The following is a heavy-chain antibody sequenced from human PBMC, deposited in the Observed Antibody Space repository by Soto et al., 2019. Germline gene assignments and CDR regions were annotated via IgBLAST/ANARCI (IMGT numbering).Heavy chain of an antibody. CDR2: ISGSGGST. CDR1: GFTFSSYA. CDR3: AKDGCSSTSCEYYYYYYYMDV. D-gene: IGHD2-2*01. Sequence: GGSLRLSCAASGFTFSSYAMSWVRQAPGKGLEWVSAISGSGGSTYYADSVKGRFTISRDNSKNTLYLQMNSLRAEDTAVYYCAKDGCSSTSCEYYYYYYYMDVWGKGTTVTVSS. V-gene: IGHV3-23*01. J-gene: IGHJ6*03.